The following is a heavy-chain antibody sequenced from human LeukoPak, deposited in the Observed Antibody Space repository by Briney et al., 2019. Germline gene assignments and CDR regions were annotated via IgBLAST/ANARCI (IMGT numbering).Heavy chain of an antibody. CDR2: IFYTGSDNS. Sequence: SETLSLTCTVSGGSITNYYWTWIRQPPGKGLEWIGYIFYTGSDNSNYNPSLRSRVTMSVDTSRNQFSLKLRSVTAADTAVNYCARSPVVVAATPPGQVFDPWGQGTLVTVSS. J-gene: IGHJ5*02. D-gene: IGHD2-15*01. CDR3: ARSPVVVAATPPGQVFDP. CDR1: GGSITNYY. V-gene: IGHV4-59*01.